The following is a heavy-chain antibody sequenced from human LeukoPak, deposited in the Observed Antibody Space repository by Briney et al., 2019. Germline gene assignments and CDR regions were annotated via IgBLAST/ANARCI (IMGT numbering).Heavy chain of an antibody. CDR3: AVPTRGYLPERAY. CDR2: IKPDNGAT. Sequence: GASVKVSCKTSGYTFTDYYVHWVRQAPGQGLEWVGWIKPDNGATNYAQKFQGRVTLTSDTSISTAYMELSRLKSADTAVYYWAVPTRGYLPERAYWGLGTLVTVSS. D-gene: IGHD3-22*01. V-gene: IGHV1-2*02. J-gene: IGHJ4*02. CDR1: GYTFTDYY.